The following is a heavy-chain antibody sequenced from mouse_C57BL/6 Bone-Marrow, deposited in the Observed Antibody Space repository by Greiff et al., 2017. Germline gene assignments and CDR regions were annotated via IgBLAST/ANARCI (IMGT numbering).Heavy chain of an antibody. CDR3: AKMYYYGTPYARDY. D-gene: IGHD1-1*01. CDR2: ISYDGSN. J-gene: IGHJ4*01. Sequence: EVQLQESGPGLVKPSQSLSLTCSVTGYSITSGYYWNWIRQFPGNKLEWMGYISYDGSNNYNPSLKNRISITRDTSKNQFFLKLNSVTTEDTATYYCAKMYYYGTPYARDYWGQGTSVTVSS. CDR1: GYSITSGYY. V-gene: IGHV3-6*01.